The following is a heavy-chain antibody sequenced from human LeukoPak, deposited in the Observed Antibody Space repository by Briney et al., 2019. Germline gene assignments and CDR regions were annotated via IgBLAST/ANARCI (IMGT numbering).Heavy chain of an antibody. CDR2: IYYSGST. V-gene: IGHV4-31*03. J-gene: IGHJ5*02. D-gene: IGHD5-18*01. Sequence: SETLSLTCTVSGGSISSGGYYWSWIRQHPGKGLEWIGYIYYSGSTYYNPSLKSRVTISVDTSKNQFSLKLSSVTAADTAVYYCARSPLDTAVVTWFDPWGQGTLVTVSS. CDR1: GGSISSGGYY. CDR3: ARSPLDTAVVTWFDP.